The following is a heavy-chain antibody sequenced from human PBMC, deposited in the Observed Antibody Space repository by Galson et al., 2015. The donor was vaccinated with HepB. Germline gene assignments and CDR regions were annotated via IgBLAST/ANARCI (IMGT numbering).Heavy chain of an antibody. Sequence: SETLSLTCTVSGGSISSYYWSWIRQPPGKGLEWIGYIYYSGSTNYNPSLKSRVTISVDTSKNQFSLKLSSVTAADTAVYYCASLYCSGGSCYNDYWGQGTLVTVSS. CDR2: IYYSGST. CDR3: ASLYCSGGSCYNDY. CDR1: GGSISSYY. V-gene: IGHV4-59*01. D-gene: IGHD2-15*01. J-gene: IGHJ4*02.